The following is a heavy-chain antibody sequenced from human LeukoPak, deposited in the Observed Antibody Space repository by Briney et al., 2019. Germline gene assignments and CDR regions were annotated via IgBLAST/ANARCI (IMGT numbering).Heavy chain of an antibody. V-gene: IGHV3-9*01. CDR3: AKDISPSNDYGGNFDY. CDR1: GFTFADYA. D-gene: IGHD4-23*01. CDR2: ICWNSGSI. Sequence: GGSLRLSCAASGFTFADYAMHWVRQAPGKGLEWVSGICWNSGSIGYADSVKGRFTISRDNAKNSLYLQMNSLRAEDTALYYCAKDISPSNDYGGNFDYWSQGTLVTVSS. J-gene: IGHJ4*02.